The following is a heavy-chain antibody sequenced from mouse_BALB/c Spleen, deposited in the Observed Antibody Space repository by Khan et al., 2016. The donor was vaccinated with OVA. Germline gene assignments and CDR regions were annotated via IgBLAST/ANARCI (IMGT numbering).Heavy chain of an antibody. CDR1: AYSITSGYG. J-gene: IGHJ2*01. V-gene: IGHV3-1*02. CDR2: IRYSGSP. CDR3: ARTARIKY. Sequence: EVQLVESGPGLVKPSPSLSLTCPVTAYSITSGYGWNWIRQFPGNKLEWMGYIRYSGSPNYNPSLKSRISITLDTSKNHFFLQLNSVTTEDTATYYCARTARIKYWGQGTTLTVSS. D-gene: IGHD1-2*01.